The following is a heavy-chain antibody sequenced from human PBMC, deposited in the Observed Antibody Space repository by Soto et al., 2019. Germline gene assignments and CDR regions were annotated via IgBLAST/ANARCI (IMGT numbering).Heavy chain of an antibody. Sequence: EASVKVSCKASGYTFTNYALHWVRQAPGQRLEWMGWINGGNSNTKYSQKFQGRVTFTRDTSASTAYLDLFSLRSEDTAVYYCARDPYYYDSSGYFSGYLHHWGQGTLVTVSS. D-gene: IGHD3-22*01. CDR1: GYTFTNYA. CDR2: INGGNSNT. V-gene: IGHV1-3*01. CDR3: ARDPYYYDSSGYFSGYLHH. J-gene: IGHJ1*01.